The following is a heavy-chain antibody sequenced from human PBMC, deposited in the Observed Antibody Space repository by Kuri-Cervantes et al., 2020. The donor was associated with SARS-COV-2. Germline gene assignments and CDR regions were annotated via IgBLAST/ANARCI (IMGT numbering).Heavy chain of an antibody. CDR1: GFNFSRTD. V-gene: IGHV3-23*01. Sequence: GESLKISCAASGFNFSRTDMHWVRQAPGKGLEWVSAISGSGGSTYYADSVKGRFTISRDNSKNTLYLQMNSLRAEDTAVYYCAKDPGDGYFDYWGQGTLVTVSS. J-gene: IGHJ4*02. CDR3: AKDPGDGYFDY. D-gene: IGHD5-24*01. CDR2: ISGSGGST.